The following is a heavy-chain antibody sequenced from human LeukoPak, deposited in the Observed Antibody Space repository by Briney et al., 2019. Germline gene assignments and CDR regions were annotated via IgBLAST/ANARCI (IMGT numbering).Heavy chain of an antibody. Sequence: GGSLRLSCAASGFTFSSYVMHWVRQAPGKGLEWVAIISYDGSNEYYADSVKGRFTISRDNAKNSLYLQMNSLRAEDTAVYYCALRGGYTSGWYMRDYYMDVWGKGTTVTVSS. J-gene: IGHJ6*03. CDR2: ISYDGSNE. CDR1: GFTFSSYV. D-gene: IGHD6-19*01. V-gene: IGHV3-30*04. CDR3: ALRGGYTSGWYMRDYYMDV.